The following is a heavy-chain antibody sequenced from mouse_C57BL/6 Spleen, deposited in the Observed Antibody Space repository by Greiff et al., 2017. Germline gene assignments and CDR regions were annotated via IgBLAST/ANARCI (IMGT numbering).Heavy chain of an antibody. Sequence: DVQLQQSGPGMVTPSQSLSLTCTVTGYSITSGYDWHWIRHFPGNKLDWLGYISYSGSTNYNPSLKSRISITHDTSKNHFFLKLNSVPTEDTATYSCARGENPYYAVDYWGQGTSVTVSS. V-gene: IGHV3-1*01. CDR3: ARGENPYYAVDY. J-gene: IGHJ4*01. CDR2: ISYSGST. CDR1: GYSITSGYD.